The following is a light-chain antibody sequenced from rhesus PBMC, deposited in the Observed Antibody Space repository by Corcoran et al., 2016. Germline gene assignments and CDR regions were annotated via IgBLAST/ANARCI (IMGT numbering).Light chain of an antibody. J-gene: IGKJ4*01. Sequence: DIQMTQSPSSLSASVGDTVTITWRASQSISRWLDWYQQKPGKAPKLLINKAASLQSGVPSRCSGSGSGTDFTLTIRSLQPADFAPYSWLRFSIRPPLTFGGGTKVEIK. V-gene: IGKV1-22*01. CDR2: KAA. CDR1: QSISRW. CDR3: LRFSIRPPLT.